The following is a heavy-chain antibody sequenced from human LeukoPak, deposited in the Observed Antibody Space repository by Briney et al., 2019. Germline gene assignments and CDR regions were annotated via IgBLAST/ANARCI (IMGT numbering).Heavy chain of an antibody. Sequence: GTSLRLSCAASGFTFSNYAMSWVRQAPGKGLEWVSAILGSGGTTYYADSVKGRFTISRDNSKSTLYLQMNTLRAEDTALYYCAKWGDYDVLTGYYVPDYWGQGTLVTVSS. CDR2: ILGSGGTT. CDR3: AKWGDYDVLTGYYVPDY. CDR1: GFTFSNYA. J-gene: IGHJ4*02. D-gene: IGHD3-9*01. V-gene: IGHV3-23*01.